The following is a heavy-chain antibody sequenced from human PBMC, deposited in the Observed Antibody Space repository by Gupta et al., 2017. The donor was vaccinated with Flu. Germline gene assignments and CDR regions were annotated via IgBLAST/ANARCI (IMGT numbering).Heavy chain of an antibody. D-gene: IGHD6-25*01. CDR1: GYSISSGYY. Sequence: QVQLQESGPGLVKPSETLSLTCAVSGYSISSGYYWGWIRQPPGKGLEWIGSIYHSGSTYYNPSLKSRVTISVDTSKNQFSLKLSSVTAADTAVYYCASDIDSIAAESFDYWGQGTLVTVSS. J-gene: IGHJ4*02. CDR2: IYHSGST. CDR3: ASDIDSIAAESFDY. V-gene: IGHV4-38-2*01.